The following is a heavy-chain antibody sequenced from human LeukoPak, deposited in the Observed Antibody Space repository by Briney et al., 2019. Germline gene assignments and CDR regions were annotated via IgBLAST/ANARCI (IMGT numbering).Heavy chain of an antibody. D-gene: IGHD3-10*01. CDR1: GYSFTSYW. V-gene: IGHV5-51*01. CDR2: IYPGDSDT. Sequence: GESLKISCKGSGYSFTSYWIGWVRHMPGKGLEWMGIIYPGDSDTRYSPSFQGQVTISADKSISTAFLQWSSLKASDTAMYYCARRITMVRGVIGGNWFDPWGQGTLVTVSS. J-gene: IGHJ5*02. CDR3: ARRITMVRGVIGGNWFDP.